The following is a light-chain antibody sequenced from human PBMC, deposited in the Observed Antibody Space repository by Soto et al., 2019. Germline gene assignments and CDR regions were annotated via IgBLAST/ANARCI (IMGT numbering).Light chain of an antibody. J-gene: IGLJ7*01. CDR2: EVS. V-gene: IGLV2-14*01. CDR1: SSDVGPYNY. Sequence: HSVLTQPASVSGSPGQSITISCTGTSSDVGPYNYVSWYQQHPGKAPKLMIYEVSNRPSGVSTRFSGSKSGNTASLTISGLQAEDDADYYCISYTTSGTLVFGGGTQLTVL. CDR3: ISYTTSGTLV.